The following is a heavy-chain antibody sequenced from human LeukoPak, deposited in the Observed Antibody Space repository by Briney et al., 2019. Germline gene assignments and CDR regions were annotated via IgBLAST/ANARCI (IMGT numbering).Heavy chain of an antibody. V-gene: IGHV1-3*01. CDR2: INAGNGNT. CDR1: GYTFTSYA. J-gene: IGHJ1*01. D-gene: IGHD2-2*01. Sequence: ASVKVSCKASGYTFTSYAMHWVRQAPGQRLEWMGWINAGNGNTKYSQKFQGRVTITRDTSASTAYMELSSLRSEDTAVYYCARGERCSSTSCYAMSEYFQHWGQGTLVTVSS. CDR3: ARGERCSSTSCYAMSEYFQH.